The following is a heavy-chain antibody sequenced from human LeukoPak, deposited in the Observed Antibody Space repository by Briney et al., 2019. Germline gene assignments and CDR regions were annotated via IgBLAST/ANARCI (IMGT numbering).Heavy chain of an antibody. CDR3: ARDITIFGVGAYYYYMDV. J-gene: IGHJ6*03. CDR1: GDSFSGYY. Sequence: SETLSLTCAVYGDSFSGYYWSWIRQPAGKGLEWIGRIYTSGSTNYNPSLKSRVTMSVDTSKNQFSLKLSSVTAADTAVYYCARDITIFGVGAYYYYMDVWGKGTTVTVSS. CDR2: IYTSGST. V-gene: IGHV4-4*07. D-gene: IGHD3-3*01.